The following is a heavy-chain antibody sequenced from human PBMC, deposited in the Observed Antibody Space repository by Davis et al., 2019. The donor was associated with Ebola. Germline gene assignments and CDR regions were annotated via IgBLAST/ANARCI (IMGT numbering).Heavy chain of an antibody. CDR2: LNEDGSRT. V-gene: IGHV3-74*01. D-gene: IGHD5-18*01. CDR1: GFTFSSYA. Sequence: PGGSLRLSCAASGFTFSSYAMHWVRQAPGKGLEWVARLNEDGSRTDHADSVRGRFTISRDNAKNSLYLQMNSLRAEDTGVYYCVPGTWIRGQGTLVTVSS. J-gene: IGHJ4*02. CDR3: VPGTWI.